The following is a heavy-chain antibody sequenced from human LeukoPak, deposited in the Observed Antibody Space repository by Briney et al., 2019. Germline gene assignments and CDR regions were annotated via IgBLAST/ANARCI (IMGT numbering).Heavy chain of an antibody. J-gene: IGHJ4*02. CDR3: ARWPGPGIAAARDY. CDR2: IYYSGST. D-gene: IGHD6-13*01. CDR1: GGSISSGGYY. V-gene: IGHV4-31*03. Sequence: PSETLSLTCSVSGGSISSGGYYWSWIRQHPGKGLEWIGYIYYSGSTYYNPSLKSRVTISVDTSKNQFSLKLSSVTAADTAVYYCARWPGPGIAAARDYWGQGTLVTVSS.